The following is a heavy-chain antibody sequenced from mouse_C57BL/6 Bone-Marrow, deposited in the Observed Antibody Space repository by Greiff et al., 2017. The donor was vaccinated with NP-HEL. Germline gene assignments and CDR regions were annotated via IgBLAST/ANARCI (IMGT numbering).Heavy chain of an antibody. CDR2: IYPRSGNT. CDR1: GYTFTSYG. Sequence: VQRVESGAELARPGASVKLSCKASGYTFTSYGISWVKQRTGQGLEWIGEIYPRSGNTYYNEKFKGKATLTADKSSSTAYMELRSLTSEDSAVYFCAFHYYGSSYWYFDVWGTGTTVTVSS. D-gene: IGHD1-1*01. J-gene: IGHJ1*03. CDR3: AFHYYGSSYWYFDV. V-gene: IGHV1-81*01.